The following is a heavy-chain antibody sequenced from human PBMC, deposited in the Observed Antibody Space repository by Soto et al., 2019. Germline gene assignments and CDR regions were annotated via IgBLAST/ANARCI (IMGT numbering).Heavy chain of an antibody. CDR2: INAGNGNT. CDR3: ARGGPYSSSWYRVEAFDI. V-gene: IGHV1-3*01. J-gene: IGHJ3*02. CDR1: GYTSTSYA. Sequence: ASVKVSCKASGYTSTSYAMHWVRQAPGQRLEWMGWINAGNGNTKYSQKFQGRVTITRDTSASTAYMELSSLRSEDTAVYYCARGGPYSSSWYRVEAFDIWGQGTTVTVSS. D-gene: IGHD6-13*01.